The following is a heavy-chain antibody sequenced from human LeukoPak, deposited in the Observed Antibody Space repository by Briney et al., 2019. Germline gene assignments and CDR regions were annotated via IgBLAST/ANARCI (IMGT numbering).Heavy chain of an antibody. V-gene: IGHV4-34*01. J-gene: IGHJ4*02. CDR1: GGSFSGYY. Sequence: SETLSLTCAVYGGSFSGYYWSWIRQPPGKGLEWIGEINHSGSTNYNPSLKSRVTISVDTSKNQFSLKLSSVTAADTAVYYCARLSPGSGWYVYWGQGTLVTVSS. CDR3: ARLSPGSGWYVY. D-gene: IGHD6-19*01. CDR2: INHSGST.